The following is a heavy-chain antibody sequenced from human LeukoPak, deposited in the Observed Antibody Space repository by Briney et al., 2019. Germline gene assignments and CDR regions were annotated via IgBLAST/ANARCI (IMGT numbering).Heavy chain of an antibody. V-gene: IGHV3-53*01. J-gene: IGHJ4*02. Sequence: GGSLRLSCAASGFTVSSNYMSWVRQAPGKGLEWVSVIYSGGSTYYADSVKGRFTISRDNSKNTLYLQMNSLRAEDTAVYYCAKEAYIEMATITPDYWGQGTLVTVSS. D-gene: IGHD5-24*01. CDR1: GFTVSSNY. CDR2: IYSGGST. CDR3: AKEAYIEMATITPDY.